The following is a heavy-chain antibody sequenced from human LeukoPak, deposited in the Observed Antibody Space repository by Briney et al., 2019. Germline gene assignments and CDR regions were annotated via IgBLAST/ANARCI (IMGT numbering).Heavy chain of an antibody. Sequence: PGECLRLSCAAYGFTVGTNHVSWVRLAPGRGLGWDSIIYTAASTFYADSVKGRCTMSRDNSRNTLFLQMNSRRAEDMAVYYCARARRCGLSDDDGACFDYWGQGTLVTVSS. CDR1: GFTVGTNH. CDR3: ARARRCGLSDDDGACFDY. V-gene: IGHV3-53*01. J-gene: IGHJ4*02. D-gene: IGHD1-1*01. CDR2: IYTAAST.